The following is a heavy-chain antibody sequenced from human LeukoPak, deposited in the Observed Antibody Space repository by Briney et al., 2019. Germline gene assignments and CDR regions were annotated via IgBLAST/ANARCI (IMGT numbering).Heavy chain of an antibody. CDR2: ISVYNGKT. J-gene: IGHJ4*02. CDR3: ARWGVPSSGIDY. D-gene: IGHD3-16*01. CDR1: GYTFTVYY. Sequence: ASVKVSFTASGYTFTVYYMHWVRQAPGQGLEWMGWISVYNGKTSYAQKFQGRVTMTTDTSTSTAYMELRSLRSDDTAVYYCARWGVPSSGIDYWGQGTLVIVSS. V-gene: IGHV1-18*04.